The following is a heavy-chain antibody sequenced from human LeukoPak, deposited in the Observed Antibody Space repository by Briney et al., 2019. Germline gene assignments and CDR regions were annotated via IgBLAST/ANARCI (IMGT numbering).Heavy chain of an antibody. Sequence: GGSLRLSCAASGFTFSTYAMNWVRQAPGKGLEWVSAIRGGGETTYNADSVKGRFIISRDNSKNTLYLQMKGLRAEDTAIYYCAKGDGGSCSSSSCSTYFDYWGQGTLVTVSS. CDR3: AKGDGGSCSSSSCSTYFDY. V-gene: IGHV3-23*01. D-gene: IGHD2-15*01. J-gene: IGHJ4*02. CDR2: IRGGGETT. CDR1: GFTFSTYA.